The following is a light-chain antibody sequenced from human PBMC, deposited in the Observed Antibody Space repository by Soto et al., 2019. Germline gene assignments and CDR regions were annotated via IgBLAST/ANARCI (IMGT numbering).Light chain of an antibody. CDR3: QQYGHSPRT. V-gene: IGKV3-20*01. J-gene: IGKJ1*01. Sequence: PGERATLYYRARPSVTNYLAWYQQKPGQSPRLLIYAASARAIGIPDRFSGSGSGTDFTLTISRLEPEDFAVYYCQQYGHSPRTFGQGTKVDIK. CDR1: PSVTNY. CDR2: AAS.